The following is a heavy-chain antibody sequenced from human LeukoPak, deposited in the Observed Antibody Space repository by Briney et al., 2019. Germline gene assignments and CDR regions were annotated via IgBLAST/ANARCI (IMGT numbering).Heavy chain of an antibody. CDR1: GFTFSSYA. D-gene: IGHD5-24*01. CDR2: ISYDGSNK. Sequence: PGGSLRLSCAASGFTFSSYAMHWVRQAPGKGLEWVAVISYDGSNKYYADSVKGRFTISRDNSKNTLYLQMNSLRAEDTAVYYCAKSTQRWLQPTLYYYYGMDVWGQGTTVTVSS. V-gene: IGHV3-30*04. J-gene: IGHJ6*02. CDR3: AKSTQRWLQPTLYYYYGMDV.